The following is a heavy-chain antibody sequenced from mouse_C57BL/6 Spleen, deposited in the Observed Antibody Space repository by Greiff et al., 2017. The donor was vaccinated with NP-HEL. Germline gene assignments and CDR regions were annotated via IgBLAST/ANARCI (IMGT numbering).Heavy chain of an antibody. Sequence: VQLKQSGGDLVKPGGSLKLSCAASGFTFSSYGMSWVRQTPDQSLEWVATISSGGSYTYYPDSVKGRFTFTRDNAKNTLYLQMSSLKSEDTVMYCCARWDYGGSYDWGQGTLVTVSS. D-gene: IGHD1-1*01. CDR1: GFTFSSYG. CDR3: ARWDYGGSYD. CDR2: ISSGGSYT. J-gene: IGHJ3*01. V-gene: IGHV5-6*01.